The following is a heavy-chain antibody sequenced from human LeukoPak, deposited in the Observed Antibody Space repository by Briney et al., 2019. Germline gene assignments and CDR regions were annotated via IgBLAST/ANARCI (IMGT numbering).Heavy chain of an antibody. CDR3: ARDLMAAAGRPRASFDY. J-gene: IGHJ4*02. Sequence: ASVKVSCKASGYTFTGYYMHWVRQAPGQGLEWMGWINPNSGGTNYAQKFQGRVTMTRDTSISTAYIELSRLRSDDTAVYYCARDLMAAAGRPRASFDYWGQGTLVTVSS. D-gene: IGHD6-13*01. V-gene: IGHV1-2*02. CDR2: INPNSGGT. CDR1: GYTFTGYY.